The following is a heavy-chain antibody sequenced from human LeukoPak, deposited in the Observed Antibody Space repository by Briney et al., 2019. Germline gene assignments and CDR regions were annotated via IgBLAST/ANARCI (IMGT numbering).Heavy chain of an antibody. CDR1: GGSFSGYY. CDR2: INHSGST. V-gene: IGHV4-34*01. CDR3: ARVRTNSGLPDY. D-gene: IGHD5-12*01. Sequence: SETLSLTCAVYGGSFSGYYWSWIRQPPGKGLEWIGEINHSGSTNYNPSLKSRVTTSVDTSKNQLSLKLSSVTAADTAVYYCARVRTNSGLPDYWGQGTLVTVSS. J-gene: IGHJ4*02.